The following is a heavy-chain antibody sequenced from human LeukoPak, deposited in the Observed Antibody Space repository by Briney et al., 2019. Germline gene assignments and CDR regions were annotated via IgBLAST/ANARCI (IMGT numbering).Heavy chain of an antibody. V-gene: IGHV4-34*01. CDR2: INHSGST. J-gene: IGHJ6*03. CDR3: ARRPYYYYMDV. CDR1: GGSFSGYY. Sequence: ASETLSLTCAVYGGSFSGYYWSWIRQPPGKGLEWIGEINHSGSTNYSPSLKSRVTISVDTSKNQFSLKLSSVTAADTAVYYCARRPYYYYMDVWGKGTTVTVSS.